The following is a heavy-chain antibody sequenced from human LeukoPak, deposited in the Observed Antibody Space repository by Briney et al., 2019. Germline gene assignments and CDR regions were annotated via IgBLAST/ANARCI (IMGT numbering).Heavy chain of an antibody. CDR1: RFNRSRYG. J-gene: IGHJ6*02. Sequence: GGALRLSCAGSRFNRSRYGLRWVRHATGAGLEGVDDISYDGSNKYYADCVTGRFTISRYNSKNMLYLQMNSLRAEDTAVYYCVKEGRIQLWVKNYYYYGMDVWGQGTTVTVSS. CDR3: VKEGRIQLWVKNYYYYGMDV. V-gene: IGHV3-30*18. D-gene: IGHD5-18*01. CDR2: ISYDGSNK.